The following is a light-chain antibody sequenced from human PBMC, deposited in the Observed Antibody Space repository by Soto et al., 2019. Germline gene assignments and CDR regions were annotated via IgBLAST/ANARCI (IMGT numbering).Light chain of an antibody. CDR2: RVS. Sequence: ENVWTQAPGTLSLSPGERATLSCRASQSVSSTNLAWYQQKPGRAPRLLIYRVSNRATGIQDRFSGSGSGTDFTLTISRLDPEDFAVYYCQHYDNLLLTFGQGTKVE. V-gene: IGKV3-20*01. CDR3: QHYDNLLLT. J-gene: IGKJ1*01. CDR1: QSVSSTN.